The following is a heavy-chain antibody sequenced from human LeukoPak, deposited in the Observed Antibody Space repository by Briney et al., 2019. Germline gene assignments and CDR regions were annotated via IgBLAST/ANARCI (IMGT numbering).Heavy chain of an antibody. D-gene: IGHD3-22*01. CDR2: IYYSGST. V-gene: IGHV4-59*01. Sequence: KPSETLSLTCTVSGGSISSYYWSWIRQPPGKGLEWIGYIYYSGSTNYNPSLKSRVTISVDTSKNQFSLKLSSVTAADTAVYYCARLYYYDSAGSFFDYWGQGTLVTVSS. J-gene: IGHJ4*02. CDR3: ARLYYYDSAGSFFDY. CDR1: GGSISSYY.